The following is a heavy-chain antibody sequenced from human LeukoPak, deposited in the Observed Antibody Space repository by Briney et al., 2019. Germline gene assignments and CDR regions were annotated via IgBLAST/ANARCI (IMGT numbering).Heavy chain of an antibody. D-gene: IGHD3-10*01. CDR1: GFTFSSYW. J-gene: IGHJ6*03. CDR3: AKKDGSGSYYLTYYYYYYMDV. Sequence: SGGSLRLSCAASGFTFSSYWMHWVRQAPGKGLVWVSRINSDGSSTTYADSVKGRFTISRDNAKNTLYLQMNSLRAEDTAVYYCAKKDGSGSYYLTYYYYYYMDVWGKGTTVTVSS. V-gene: IGHV3-74*03. CDR2: INSDGSST.